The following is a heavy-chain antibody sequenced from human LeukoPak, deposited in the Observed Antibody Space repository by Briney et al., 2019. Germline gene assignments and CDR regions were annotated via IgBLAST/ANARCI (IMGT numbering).Heavy chain of an antibody. J-gene: IGHJ4*02. D-gene: IGHD6-13*01. V-gene: IGHV3-7*02. CDR2: IKQDGGLK. Sequence: GGSLRLSCAASGFTFSNFWMTWVRQAPGKGLEWVANIKQDGGLKYYVDSVKGRFTISRDNAKNSLYLQMNSLRAEDTAVYYCTAATPDYWGQGTLVTVSS. CDR1: GFTFSNFW. CDR3: TAATPDY.